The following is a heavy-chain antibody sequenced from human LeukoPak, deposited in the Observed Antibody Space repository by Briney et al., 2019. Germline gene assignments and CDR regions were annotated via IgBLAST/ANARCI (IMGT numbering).Heavy chain of an antibody. Sequence: SETLSLTCAVYGGSFSGYYWSWIRQPPGKGLEWIGEINHSGSTNYNPSLKSRVTMSVDTSKNQFSLKLSSVTAADTAMYYCARRHGAAAGDAFDIWGQGTMVTVSS. J-gene: IGHJ3*02. CDR1: GGSFSGYY. CDR3: ARRHGAAAGDAFDI. CDR2: INHSGST. D-gene: IGHD6-13*01. V-gene: IGHV4-34*01.